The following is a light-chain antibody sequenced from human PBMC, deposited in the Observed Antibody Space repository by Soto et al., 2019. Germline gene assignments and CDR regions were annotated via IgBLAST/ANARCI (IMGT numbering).Light chain of an antibody. CDR3: QQSHYFPYT. J-gene: IGKJ2*01. CDR1: QSISSW. V-gene: IGKV1-5*03. CDR2: KAS. Sequence: DVPMTQSPSTLSASVGDRVTITYRASQSISSWLARYQQKPGKAPKLLIYKASSLESGVPSRFSGTGSGIEFTLTVSSLQPDDFATYYCQQSHYFPYTFGQGTNLEIK.